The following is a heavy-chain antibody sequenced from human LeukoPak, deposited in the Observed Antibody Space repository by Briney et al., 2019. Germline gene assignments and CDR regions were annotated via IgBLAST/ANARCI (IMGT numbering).Heavy chain of an antibody. CDR3: ARGPDFVVVPAAISYYYYYMDV. V-gene: IGHV3-74*01. Sequence: GGSLRLSCAASGFTFSSYWMHWVRQAPGKGLVWVSRINSDGSSTSYADSVKGRFTISRDNAKNTLYLQMNSLRAEDTAVYYCARGPDFVVVPAAISYYYYYMDVWGKGTTVTVSS. D-gene: IGHD2-2*02. CDR1: GFTFSSYW. J-gene: IGHJ6*03. CDR2: INSDGSST.